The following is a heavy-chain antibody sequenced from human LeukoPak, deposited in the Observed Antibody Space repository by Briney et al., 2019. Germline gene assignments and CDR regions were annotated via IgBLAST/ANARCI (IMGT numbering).Heavy chain of an antibody. D-gene: IGHD4-17*01. V-gene: IGHV3-48*03. CDR3: ARAVTVTPYYYYMDV. Sequence: GGSLRLFCAASGFNFSSYEMNWVRQAPGKGLEWVSYISSSGSTIYYADPVKGRFTISRDNAKNSLYLQMNSLRAEDTAVYYCARAVTVTPYYYYMDVWGKGTTVTVSS. CDR2: ISSSGSTI. J-gene: IGHJ6*03. CDR1: GFNFSSYE.